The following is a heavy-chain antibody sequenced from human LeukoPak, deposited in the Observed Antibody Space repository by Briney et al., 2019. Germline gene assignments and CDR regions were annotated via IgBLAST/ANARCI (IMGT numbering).Heavy chain of an antibody. CDR3: AKGAYYAD. CDR1: GFTFSNSG. Sequence: PGGSLRHSCAASGFTFSNSGMNWVRQAPGKGLEWVSTISGSGDSTYYADSVKGRFTSSRDNSKNTLYLQMNSLRAEDTAVYYCAKGAYYADWGQGTLVTVSS. V-gene: IGHV3-23*01. CDR2: ISGSGDST. D-gene: IGHD3-3*01. J-gene: IGHJ4*02.